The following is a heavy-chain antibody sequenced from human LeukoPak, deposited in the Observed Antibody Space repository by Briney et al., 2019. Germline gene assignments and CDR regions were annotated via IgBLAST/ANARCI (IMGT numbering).Heavy chain of an antibody. Sequence: PSETLSLTCSVSGDSIGSYYGTWLRQSPGKGLEWIGYIYYGGSTNYSPSLKSRVSISVDTSNNQFSLQLRSVSAADTAIYYCARGRARDGSYPWFDSWGQGTLVTVSS. J-gene: IGHJ5*01. D-gene: IGHD3-16*02. CDR1: GDSIGSYY. CDR3: ARGRARDGSYPWFDS. CDR2: IYYGGST. V-gene: IGHV4-59*01.